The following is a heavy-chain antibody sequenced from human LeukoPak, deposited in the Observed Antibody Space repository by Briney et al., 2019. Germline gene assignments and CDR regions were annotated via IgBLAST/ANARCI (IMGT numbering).Heavy chain of an antibody. D-gene: IGHD2-2*01. CDR3: RCTSHWDYFDY. CDR1: GGSFSDYY. CDR2: INRSGDT. V-gene: IGHV4-34*01. J-gene: IGHJ4*02. Sequence: SETLSLTCAVYGGSFSDYYWTWIRQPPGEGLEWIGEINRSGDTRYNPSLKSRVTISVDTSKNQFSLKLNSVTAADTAVYYCRCTSHWDYFDYWGQGTLVTVSS.